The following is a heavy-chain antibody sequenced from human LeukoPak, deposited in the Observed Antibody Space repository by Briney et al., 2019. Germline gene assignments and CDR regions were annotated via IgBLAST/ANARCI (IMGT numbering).Heavy chain of an antibody. CDR3: TKNVPGRAIDY. D-gene: IGHD2-15*01. Sequence: GGSLGVSCVASGFTFSSHAMSWVRQAPGKGLEWVSTVGTGFDTYYTDSVKGRFTISRDNSKNTLSLQMSSLRAEDTATYYCTKNVPGRAIDYWGQGTLVTVSS. CDR1: GFTFSSHA. V-gene: IGHV3-23*01. J-gene: IGHJ4*02. CDR2: VGTGFDT.